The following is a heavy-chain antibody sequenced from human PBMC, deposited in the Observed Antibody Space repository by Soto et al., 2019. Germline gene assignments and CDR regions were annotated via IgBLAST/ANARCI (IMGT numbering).Heavy chain of an antibody. Sequence: QITLKESGPTLVKPTQTLTLTCTFSGFSLSTSGVGVGWIRQPPGKALEWLALIYWDDDKRYSPSLKSRLTNTKDPPKNQVVLTITNMDPVDTATYYCAHTAYNTPMFILPFAYGGQETLATVSS. D-gene: IGHD5-18*01. CDR1: GFSLSTSGVG. CDR2: IYWDDDK. J-gene: IGHJ4*02. V-gene: IGHV2-5*02. CDR3: AHTAYNTPMFILPFAY.